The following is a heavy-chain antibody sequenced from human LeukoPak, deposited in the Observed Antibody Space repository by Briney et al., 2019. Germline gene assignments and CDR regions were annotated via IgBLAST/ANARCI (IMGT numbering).Heavy chain of an antibody. CDR3: ARASLWFGELSEGNWFDP. Sequence: SETLSLTCAVYGGSFSGYYWSWIRQPPGKGLEWIGEINHSGSTNYNPSLKSRVTISVDTSKNQFSLKLSSVTAADAAVYYYARASLWFGELSEGNWFDPWGQGTLVTVSS. CDR1: GGSFSGYY. CDR2: INHSGST. V-gene: IGHV4-34*01. J-gene: IGHJ5*02. D-gene: IGHD3-10*01.